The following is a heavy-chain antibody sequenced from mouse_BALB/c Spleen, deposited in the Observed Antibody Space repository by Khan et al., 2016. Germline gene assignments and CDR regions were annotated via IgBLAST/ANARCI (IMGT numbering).Heavy chain of an antibody. Sequence: QVQLQQSGAELMKPGASVKISCKATGYTFSSYWIEWVKQRPGHGLEWIGEILPGSGSTNYNEKFRGKATFTADTSSNTAYMQLSSLTSEDSAVHYCARTDRRGYFDYGGQGTTLTVSS. CDR1: GYTFSSYW. CDR2: ILPGSGST. J-gene: IGHJ2*01. CDR3: ARTDRRGYFDY. V-gene: IGHV1-9*01.